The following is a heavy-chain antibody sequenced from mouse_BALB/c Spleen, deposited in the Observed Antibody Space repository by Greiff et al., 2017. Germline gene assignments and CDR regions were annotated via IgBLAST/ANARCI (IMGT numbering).Heavy chain of an antibody. V-gene: IGHV1S137*01. CDR1: GYTFTDYA. Sequence: QVQLQQSGAELVRPGVSVKISCKGSGYTFTDYAMHWVKQSHAKSLEWIGVISTYYGDASYNQKFKGKATMTVDKSSSTAYMELARLTSEDSAIYYCARRSTMGMDYWGQGTSVTVSS. CDR2: ISTYYGDA. CDR3: ARRSTMGMDY. D-gene: IGHD2-1*01. J-gene: IGHJ4*01.